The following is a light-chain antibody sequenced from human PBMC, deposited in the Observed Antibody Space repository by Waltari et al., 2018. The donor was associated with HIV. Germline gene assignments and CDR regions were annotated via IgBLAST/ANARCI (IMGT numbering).Light chain of an antibody. V-gene: IGLV3-10*01. Sequence: SYELTQPPSVSVYTGQPARIPCSGDALPTTYVYWYQQKSGEAPLLVIYEDSKRPSGIPDRVSGFSSGTMATLTISGAHVDDEADYYCSSADANGLIFGGGTKLTVL. CDR2: EDS. J-gene: IGLJ2*01. CDR3: SSADANGLI. CDR1: ALPTTY.